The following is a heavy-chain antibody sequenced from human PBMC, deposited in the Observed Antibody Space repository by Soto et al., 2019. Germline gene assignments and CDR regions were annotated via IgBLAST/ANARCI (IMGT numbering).Heavy chain of an antibody. CDR2: ISYDGSNK. V-gene: IGHV3-30-3*01. CDR1: GFTFSSYA. J-gene: IGHJ6*02. CDR3: ARDPNYGDPGAYRFFYYYGMDV. Sequence: GGSLRLSCAASGFTFSSYAMHWVRQAPGKGLEWVAVISYDGSNKYYADSVKGRFTISRDNSKNTLYLQMNSLRAEDTAVYYCARDPNYGDPGAYRFFYYYGMDVWGQGTTVTVSS. D-gene: IGHD4-17*01.